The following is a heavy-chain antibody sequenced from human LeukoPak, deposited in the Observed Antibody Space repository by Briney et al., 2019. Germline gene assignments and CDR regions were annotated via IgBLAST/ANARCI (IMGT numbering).Heavy chain of an antibody. D-gene: IGHD6-19*01. CDR2: ISSTSAYI. Sequence: GGSLKLSCAASGFALRSYTVTWVRQAPGKGLEWVSSISSTSAYIYYAESVKGRFSISRDNVDNVVHLQMSSLTNEDTAVYYCARVAVAGPTGWFDSWGQGTLVTVSS. J-gene: IGHJ5*01. CDR1: GFALRSYT. V-gene: IGHV3-21*01. CDR3: ARVAVAGPTGWFDS.